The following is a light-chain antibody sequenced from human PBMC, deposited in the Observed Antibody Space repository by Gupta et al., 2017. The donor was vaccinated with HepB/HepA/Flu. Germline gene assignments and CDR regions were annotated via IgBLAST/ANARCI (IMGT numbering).Light chain of an antibody. CDR1: TGTVTSNYY. CDR2: STN. Sequence: TVVTQNPSLTVSPGGTVTLTCASSTGTVTSNYYPNWFQQKPGQAPRPLIHSTNNKHSWTPARCSGSLLEGKAVLTLSGVQPEDEDEYDCLLYYDGGANPWVFGGGTKLTAL. CDR3: LLYYDGGANPWV. V-gene: IGLV7-43*01. J-gene: IGLJ3*02.